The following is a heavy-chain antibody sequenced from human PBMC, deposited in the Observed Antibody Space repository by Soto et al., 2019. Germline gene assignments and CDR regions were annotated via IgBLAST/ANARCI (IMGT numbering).Heavy chain of an antibody. CDR2: LYDVDGS. J-gene: IGHJ3*01. V-gene: IGHV3-53*01. CDR3: ATWHEREHPYDV. CDR1: GLTISGKKY. Sequence: GGSLRLSCAAFGLTISGKKYVAWVRQAPGKGLEWVSALYDVDGSFYADSVKGRFTTSSDSSKTTVYLQMNDLRPDDTAVYYCATWHEREHPYDVWGQGTTVTVSS. D-gene: IGHD1-1*01.